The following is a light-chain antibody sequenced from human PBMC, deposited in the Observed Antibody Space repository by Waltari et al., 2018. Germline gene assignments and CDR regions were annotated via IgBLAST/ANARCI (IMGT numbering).Light chain of an antibody. V-gene: IGKV3-11*01. CDR1: QSVSSY. J-gene: IGKJ5*01. CDR2: GAS. CDR3: KQRINSPIT. Sequence: EIVLTQSPAPLSLSPGKTAPLSCQASQSVSSYLVWYQQKPGQTPRLLIYGASNRATGIPARFSGSGSGTDFTLNISSLESEDFAVYYCKQRINSPITFGQGTRVEIK.